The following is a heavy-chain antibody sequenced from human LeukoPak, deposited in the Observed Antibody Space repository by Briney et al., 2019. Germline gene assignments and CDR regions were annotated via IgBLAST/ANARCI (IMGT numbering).Heavy chain of an antibody. V-gene: IGHV1-69*13. CDR2: IIPIFGTA. Sequence: ASVTVSCKASGGTFSSYAISWVRQAPGQGLEWMGGIIPIFGTANYAQKFQGRVTITADESTSTAYMELSSLRSEDTAVYYCARVPETGDSSGYLDYWGQGTLVTVSS. CDR1: GGTFSSYA. J-gene: IGHJ4*02. CDR3: ARVPETGDSSGYLDY. D-gene: IGHD3-22*01.